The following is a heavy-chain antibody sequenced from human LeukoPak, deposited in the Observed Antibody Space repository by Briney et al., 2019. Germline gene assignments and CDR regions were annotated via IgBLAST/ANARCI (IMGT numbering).Heavy chain of an antibody. CDR1: GNTFTNHA. D-gene: IGHD3-10*01. J-gene: IGHJ4*02. CDR3: ARVYITMVRGFDY. Sequence: ASVKVSCKASGNTFTNHAINWVRQAPGQGLEWMGWINTNTGSPRYAQGFTGRFVFSVDTSVSTAYLQISSLKAEDTAVYYCARVYITMVRGFDYWGQGTLVTVSS. CDR2: INTNTGSP. V-gene: IGHV7-4-1*02.